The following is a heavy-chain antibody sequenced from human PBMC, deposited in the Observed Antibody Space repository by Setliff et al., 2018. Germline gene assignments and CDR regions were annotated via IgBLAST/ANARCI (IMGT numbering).Heavy chain of an antibody. CDR3: ARDCRDIVVVPAAMSNDYYYYYYMDV. V-gene: IGHV1-2*04. CDR2: INPNSGGT. J-gene: IGHJ6*03. D-gene: IGHD2-2*01. Sequence: ASVKVSCKASGYTFTGYYMHWVRQAPGQGLEWMGWINPNSGGTNYAQKFQGWVTMTRDTSISTAYMELSRLRSDDTAVYYCARDCRDIVVVPAAMSNDYYYYYYMDVWGKGTTVTVSS. CDR1: GYTFTGYY.